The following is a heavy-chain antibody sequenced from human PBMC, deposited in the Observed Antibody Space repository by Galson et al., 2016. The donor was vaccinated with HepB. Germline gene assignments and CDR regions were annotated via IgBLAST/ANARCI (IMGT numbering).Heavy chain of an antibody. J-gene: IGHJ4*02. CDR1: GFTVSSSY. D-gene: IGHD1-26*01. Sequence: SLRLSCAASGFTVSSSYMSWVRQAPGKGLEWISYITSDSRNIYYADSVKGRFTISRDNGKNSLYLQMNSLRAEDTAVYYCARGGSRPIDYWGQGTLVTVSS. CDR2: ITSDSRNI. V-gene: IGHV3-48*01. CDR3: ARGGSRPIDY.